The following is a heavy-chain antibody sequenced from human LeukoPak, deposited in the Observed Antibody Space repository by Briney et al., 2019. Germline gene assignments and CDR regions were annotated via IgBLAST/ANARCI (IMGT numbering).Heavy chain of an antibody. D-gene: IGHD3-22*01. J-gene: IGHJ4*02. Sequence: SETLSLTCAVCGGSFRNYYWSWIRQPPGKGLEWIGEINHSGSTKYNPSLKSRVTISLDRSKNQFSLKLSSVTAADTAVYYCARGPDFYDSSGYYPIWGQGTLVTVSS. CDR1: GGSFRNYY. V-gene: IGHV4-34*01. CDR2: INHSGST. CDR3: ARGPDFYDSSGYYPI.